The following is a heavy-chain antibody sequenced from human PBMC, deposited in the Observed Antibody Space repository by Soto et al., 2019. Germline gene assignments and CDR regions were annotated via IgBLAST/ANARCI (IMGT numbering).Heavy chain of an antibody. V-gene: IGHV3-23*01. CDR3: AKDRLAGNFDY. J-gene: IGHJ4*02. Sequence: GGSTRLSCAASGLTVYNYAMNWVRQAPGKGLEWVATISATGGSTYYADSVKGRFTISRDNSKNTLYLQMNGLRVEDTAVYYCAKDRLAGNFDYWGQGTQVTVSS. CDR2: ISATGGST. CDR1: GLTVYNYA.